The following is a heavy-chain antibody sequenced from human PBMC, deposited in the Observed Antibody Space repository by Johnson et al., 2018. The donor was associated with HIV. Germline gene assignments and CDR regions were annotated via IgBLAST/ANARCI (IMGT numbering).Heavy chain of an antibody. CDR1: GFTFSSYD. CDR3: ARGQRSSWYPVNAFDI. J-gene: IGHJ3*02. V-gene: IGHV3-13*01. CDR2: IGTAGDT. Sequence: VQLVESGGGVVQPGGSLRLSCAASGFTFSSYDMHWVRQATGKGLEWVSAIGTAGDTYYPGSVKGRFTISRENAKNSLYLQMNSLRAGDTAVYYCARGQRSSWYPVNAFDIWGQGTMVTV. D-gene: IGHD6-13*01.